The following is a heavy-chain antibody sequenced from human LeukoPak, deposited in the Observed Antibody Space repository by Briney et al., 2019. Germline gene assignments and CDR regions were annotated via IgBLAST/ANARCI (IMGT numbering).Heavy chain of an antibody. J-gene: IGHJ4*02. CDR2: INHSGST. CDR3: ARLRSWYYFDY. Sequence: SETLSLTCAVYGGSFSGYYWSWIRQPPGKGLEWIGEINHSGSTNHNPSLKSRVTISVDTSKNQFSLKLSSVTAANTAVYYCARLRSWYYFDYWGQGTLVTVSS. CDR1: GGSFSGYY. V-gene: IGHV4-34*01. D-gene: IGHD6-13*01.